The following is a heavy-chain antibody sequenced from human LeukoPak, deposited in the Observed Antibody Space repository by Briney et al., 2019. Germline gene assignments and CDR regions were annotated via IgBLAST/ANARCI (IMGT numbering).Heavy chain of an antibody. V-gene: IGHV3-21*01. Sequence: GGSLRLSCAASGSTFSSYSMNWVRQAPGKGLEWVSSISSSSSYIYYADSVKGRFTISRDNAKNSLYLQMNSLRAEDTAVYYCARGYSYGYGGGNDFDYWGQGTLVTVSS. D-gene: IGHD5-18*01. CDR3: ARGYSYGYGGGNDFDY. J-gene: IGHJ4*02. CDR1: GSTFSSYS. CDR2: ISSSSSYI.